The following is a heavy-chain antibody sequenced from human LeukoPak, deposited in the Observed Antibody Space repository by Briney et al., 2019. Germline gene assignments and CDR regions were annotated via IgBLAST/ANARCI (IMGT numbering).Heavy chain of an antibody. CDR3: ARDPGSDYYDSSGSNRDDAFDI. D-gene: IGHD3-22*01. CDR2: IYHSGST. CDR1: GGSISSSNW. J-gene: IGHJ3*02. V-gene: IGHV4-4*02. Sequence: SGTLSLTCAVSGGSISSSNWWSWVRQPPGKGLEWIGEIYHSGSTNYNPSLKSRVTISVDKSKNQFSLKLSSVTAADTAVYYCARDPGSDYYDSSGSNRDDAFDIWGQGTMVTVSS.